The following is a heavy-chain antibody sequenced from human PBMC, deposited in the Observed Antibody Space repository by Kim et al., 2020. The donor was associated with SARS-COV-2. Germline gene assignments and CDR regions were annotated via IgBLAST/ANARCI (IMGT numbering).Heavy chain of an antibody. V-gene: IGHV4-39*01. J-gene: IGHJ4*02. CDR1: GGSISSRSYY. CDR2: IYYSGNT. D-gene: IGHD3-22*01. CDR3: ARLRADNSGY. Sequence: SETLSLTCNVSGGSISSRSYYWGWIRQPPGKGQEWIGTIYYSGNTYYNPSLKRRVTISVDTSKNQFSLKLSSVTAADTAVYYCARLRADNSGYWGQGTLVTVSS.